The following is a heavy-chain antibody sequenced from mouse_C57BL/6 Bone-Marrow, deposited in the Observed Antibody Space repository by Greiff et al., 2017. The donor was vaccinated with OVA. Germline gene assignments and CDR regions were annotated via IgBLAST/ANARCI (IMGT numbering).Heavy chain of an antibody. J-gene: IGHJ2*01. CDR3: ARGHSYGNYYFDY. CDR2: INPNNGGT. V-gene: IGHV1-18*01. D-gene: IGHD2-1*01. CDR1: GYTFTDYN. Sequence: EVQLVESGPELVKPGASVKIPCKASGYTFTDYNMDWVKQSHGKSLEWIGDINPNNGGTIYNQKFKGKATLTVDKSSSTAYMELRSLTSEDTAVYYCARGHSYGNYYFDYWGQGTTLTVSS.